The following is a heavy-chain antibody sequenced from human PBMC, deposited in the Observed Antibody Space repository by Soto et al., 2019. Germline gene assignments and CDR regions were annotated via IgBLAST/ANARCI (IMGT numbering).Heavy chain of an antibody. CDR2: IIPISGSI. J-gene: IGHJ3*01. CDR1: GGTFSTYG. D-gene: IGHD1-26*01. Sequence: QVQLVQSGAEVKKPGSSVKVSCKASGGTFSTYGITWVRQASGQGLEWMGGIIPISGSIKFAQKLKGRLTIIPDESTSTVYMELSSLTSEDTAVYYCASWERVDAFDVWGQGTMVTVSS. CDR3: ASWERVDAFDV. V-gene: IGHV1-69*01.